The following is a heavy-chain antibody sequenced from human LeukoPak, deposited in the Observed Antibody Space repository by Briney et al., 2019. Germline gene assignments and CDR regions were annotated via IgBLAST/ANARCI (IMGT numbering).Heavy chain of an antibody. CDR1: GFTFSYYA. CDR2: ISSNGGST. Sequence: GGSLRLSCSASGFTFSYYAMHWVRQAPGKGLEYVSAISSNGGSTYYADSLKGRFTISRDNSKSTLYLQMSSLRGEDTAVYYCVKERSTRVAAGNFGYWAQGTLVTVSS. CDR3: VKERSTRVAAGNFGY. V-gene: IGHV3-64D*09. J-gene: IGHJ4*02. D-gene: IGHD6-13*01.